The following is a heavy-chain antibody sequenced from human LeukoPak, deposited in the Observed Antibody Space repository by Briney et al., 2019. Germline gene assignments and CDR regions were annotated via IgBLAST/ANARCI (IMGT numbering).Heavy chain of an antibody. CDR1: DGSISSDTFS. V-gene: IGHV4-61*02. CDR2: IYTSGST. CDR3: ARGKRGYDILTGYSQYNYFDP. D-gene: IGHD3-9*01. J-gene: IGHJ5*02. Sequence: SETLSLTCAVSDGSISSDTFSWHWIRQPAGRGLEWIGRIYTSGSTNYNPSLKSRVTMSLDTSKNQISLKLSSVTAADTAVYYCARGKRGYDILTGYSQYNYFDPWGQGTLVTVSS.